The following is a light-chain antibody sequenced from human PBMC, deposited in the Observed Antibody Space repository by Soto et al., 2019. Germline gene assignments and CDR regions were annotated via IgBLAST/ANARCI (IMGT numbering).Light chain of an antibody. Sequence: ALTQPASVSGSPGQSITISCTGTSSDVGSYNLVSWYQQHPGKAPKLMIYEGSKRPSGVSNRFSGSKSGNTASLTISGLQAEDEADYYCCSYAGSSSHVVFGGGTKVTVL. V-gene: IGLV2-23*01. CDR2: EGS. CDR3: CSYAGSSSHVV. CDR1: SSDVGSYNL. J-gene: IGLJ2*01.